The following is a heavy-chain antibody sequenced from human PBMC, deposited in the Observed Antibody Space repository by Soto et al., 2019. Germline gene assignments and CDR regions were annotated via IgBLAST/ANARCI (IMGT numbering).Heavy chain of an antibody. CDR1: GFTFSNAW. J-gene: IGHJ6*02. CDR3: TTGLEVRGVYYYYYGMDV. D-gene: IGHD3-10*01. V-gene: IGHV3-15*01. CDR2: IKSKTDGGTT. Sequence: GGSLKLSCAASGFTFSNAWMSWVRQSPGKGLEWVGRIKSKTDGGTTDYAAPVKGRFTISRDDSKNTLYLQMNSLKTEDTAVYYCTTGLEVRGVYYYYYGMDVWGQGTTVTVSS.